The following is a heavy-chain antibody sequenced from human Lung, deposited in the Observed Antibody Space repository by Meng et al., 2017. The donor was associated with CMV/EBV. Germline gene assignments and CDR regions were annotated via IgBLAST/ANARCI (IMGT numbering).Heavy chain of an antibody. J-gene: IGHJ4*02. CDR3: ARDQKHLAPAH. Sequence: WGSXRLXCAASGFSFSSYAMHWVRQAPGKGLEWVAVISDDGSNKYYADSVKGRFTISRDNSKNTLYLQMNSLRAEDTAVYYCARDQKHLAPAHWVQGTLVTVSS. V-gene: IGHV3-30*04. CDR1: GFSFSSYA. CDR2: ISDDGSNK. D-gene: IGHD2-21*01.